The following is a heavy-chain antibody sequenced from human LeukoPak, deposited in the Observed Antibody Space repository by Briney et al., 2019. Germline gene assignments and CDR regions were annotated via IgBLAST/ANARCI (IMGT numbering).Heavy chain of an antibody. J-gene: IGHJ4*02. CDR3: ARKYCSTTSCLFDN. D-gene: IGHD2-2*01. Sequence: GGSLRLSCAASGFTFSTYAMNWVRQTSGKGLEWVSVISGSGGTTYYADFVQGRFTISRDNSKDTLYLQMNSLRAEDTAVYYCARKYCSTTSCLFDNWGQGTLVTVSS. V-gene: IGHV3-23*01. CDR1: GFTFSTYA. CDR2: ISGSGGTT.